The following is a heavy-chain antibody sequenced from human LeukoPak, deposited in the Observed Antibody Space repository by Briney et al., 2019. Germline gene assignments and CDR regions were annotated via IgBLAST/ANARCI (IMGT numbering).Heavy chain of an antibody. D-gene: IGHD6-19*01. CDR3: AKDGHYSSGWNDFDY. J-gene: IGHJ4*02. V-gene: IGHV3-30*18. CDR1: GFTFSSYG. CDR2: ISYDRSNK. Sequence: GGSLRLSCAASGFTFSSYGMHWVRQAPGKGLEWVAVISYDRSNKYYADSVKGRFTISRDNSKNTLYLQMNSLRAEDTAVYYCAKDGHYSSGWNDFDYWGQGTLVTVSS.